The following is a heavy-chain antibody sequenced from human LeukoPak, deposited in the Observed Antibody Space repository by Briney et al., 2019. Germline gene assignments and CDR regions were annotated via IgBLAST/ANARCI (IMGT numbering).Heavy chain of an antibody. CDR3: ARDEYDILTGSGSSYYFDY. CDR2: ISAYNGST. J-gene: IGHJ4*02. CDR1: GYTFTSYG. D-gene: IGHD3-9*01. Sequence: ASVKVSCKASGYTFTSYGISWVRQAPGQGLEWMGWISAYNGSTNYAPKLQGRVTMTTETSTSTAYMELRSLRSDDTAVYYCARDEYDILTGSGSSYYFDYWGQGTLVTVSS. V-gene: IGHV1-18*01.